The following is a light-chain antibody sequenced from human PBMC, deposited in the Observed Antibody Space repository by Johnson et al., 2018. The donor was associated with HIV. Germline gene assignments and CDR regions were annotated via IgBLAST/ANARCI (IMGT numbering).Light chain of an antibody. CDR2: ENN. Sequence: QLVLTQPPSVSAAPGQKVTISCSGSSSNIGNNYVSWYRQLPGTAPKLVIYENNKRPSGIPDRFSGSKSATSATLGITGLQTGDEADYYCGTWDSSLSAAVFGTGTKVTVL. CDR1: SSNIGNNY. J-gene: IGLJ1*01. V-gene: IGLV1-51*02. CDR3: GTWDSSLSAAV.